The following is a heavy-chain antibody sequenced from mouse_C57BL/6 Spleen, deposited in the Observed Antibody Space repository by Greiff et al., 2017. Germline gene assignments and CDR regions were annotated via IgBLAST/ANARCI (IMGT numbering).Heavy chain of an antibody. V-gene: IGHV1-72*01. J-gene: IGHJ1*03. Sequence: QVQLQQPGAELVKPGASVKLSCKASGYTFTSYWMHWVKQRPGRGLEWIGRIDPNSGGTKYNEKFKSKATLTVDKPASTAYMQLSRLTSLDSAVYYFARSWGFFYWYFDVWGTGTTVTVSS. CDR1: GYTFTSYW. CDR3: ARSWGFFYWYFDV. CDR2: IDPNSGGT.